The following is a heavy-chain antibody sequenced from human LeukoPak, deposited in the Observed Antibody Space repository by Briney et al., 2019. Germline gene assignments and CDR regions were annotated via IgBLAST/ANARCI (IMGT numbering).Heavy chain of an antibody. CDR3: AKDTSIAAAGRGDDAFDI. D-gene: IGHD6-13*01. J-gene: IGHJ3*02. V-gene: IGHV3-21*01. CDR1: GFTFSSYS. Sequence: PGGSLRLSCAASGFTFSSYSMNWVRQAPGKGLEWVSSISSSSSYIYYADSVKGRFTISRDNAKNSLYLQMNSLRAEDTAVYYCAKDTSIAAAGRGDDAFDIWGQGTMVTVSS. CDR2: ISSSSSYI.